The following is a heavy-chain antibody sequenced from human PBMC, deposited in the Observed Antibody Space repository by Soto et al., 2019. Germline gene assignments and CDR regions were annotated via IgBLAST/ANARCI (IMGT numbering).Heavy chain of an antibody. D-gene: IGHD1-26*01. CDR2: ISYDGSNK. CDR1: GFTFSSYG. J-gene: IGHJ4*02. Sequence: GGAPRLSFGASGFTFSSYGIHWVRQAPGKGLEWVAVISYDGSNKYYADSVKGRFTISRDNSKNTLYLQMNSLRAEDTAVYYCAKDVGELHFDYWGQGTLVTVSS. V-gene: IGHV3-30*18. CDR3: AKDVGELHFDY.